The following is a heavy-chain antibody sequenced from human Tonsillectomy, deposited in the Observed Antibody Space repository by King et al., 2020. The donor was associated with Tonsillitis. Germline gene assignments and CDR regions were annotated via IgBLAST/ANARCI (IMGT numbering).Heavy chain of an antibody. J-gene: IGHJ5*02. D-gene: IGHD2-15*01. CDR3: SREEVYCSGGSCYVAFDP. Sequence: VQLQESGPGLVKPSETLSLTCTVSGGSISSYYWSWIRQPPGKGLEWIGYIYYSGSTNYNPSLKSRVTISVDTSKNQFSLKLSSLTAADTAVYYWSREEVYCSGGSCYVAFDPWGQGTLVTVSS. CDR1: GGSISSYY. V-gene: IGHV4-59*01. CDR2: IYYSGST.